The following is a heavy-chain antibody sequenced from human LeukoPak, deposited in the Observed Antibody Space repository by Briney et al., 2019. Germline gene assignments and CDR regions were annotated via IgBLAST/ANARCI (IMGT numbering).Heavy chain of an antibody. Sequence: PGGSLRLSCAASGFTFDDYAMHWVRQAPGKGLEWVSGISWNSGSIGYADSVKGRFTISRDNAKNSLYLQMNSLRAEDTALYYCAKDITGIAVAGGDYWGQGTLVTVSS. V-gene: IGHV3-9*01. D-gene: IGHD6-19*01. J-gene: IGHJ4*02. CDR1: GFTFDDYA. CDR2: ISWNSGSI. CDR3: AKDITGIAVAGGDY.